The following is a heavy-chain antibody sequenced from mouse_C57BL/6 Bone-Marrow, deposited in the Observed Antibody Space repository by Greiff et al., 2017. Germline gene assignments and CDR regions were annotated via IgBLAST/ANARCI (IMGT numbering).Heavy chain of an antibody. CDR2: ISGGGSYT. CDR1: GFTFSSYA. Sequence: EVQRVESGGGLVKPGGSLKLSCAASGFTFSSYAMSWVRQTPEKRLEWVATISGGGSYTYYPDNVKGRFTISRDNAKNNLYLQMSHLKSEDTAMYYCARDRLLRYLYAMDYWGQGTSVTVSS. CDR3: ARDRLLRYLYAMDY. J-gene: IGHJ4*01. D-gene: IGHD1-1*01. V-gene: IGHV5-4*01.